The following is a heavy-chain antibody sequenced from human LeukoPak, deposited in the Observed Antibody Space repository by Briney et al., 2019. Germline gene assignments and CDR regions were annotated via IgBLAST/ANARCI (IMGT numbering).Heavy chain of an antibody. V-gene: IGHV1-18*01. CDR1: GYTFINYG. Sequence: ASMKVSCKASGYTFINYGFTWVRQAPGQGLEWMGWISAYNGNTNYLQKFQGRDTVTTDTSTNTAYMELRSLRSDDTAVYYCARVSTNSRVAGYDPQWYFDLWGRGTLVTVSS. CDR2: ISAYNGNT. D-gene: IGHD2/OR15-2a*01. J-gene: IGHJ2*01. CDR3: ARVSTNSRVAGYDPQWYFDL.